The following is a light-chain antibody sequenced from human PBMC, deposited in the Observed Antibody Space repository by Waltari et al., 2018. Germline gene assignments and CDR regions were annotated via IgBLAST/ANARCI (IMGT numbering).Light chain of an antibody. Sequence: VLTQSPATLSLSPGDRAALSCRASQSIVDAIAWYQQRPGQTPRLLISDASNRAPGIPARFSGSGSGTDVTLTISSLEPEDFAVYYCQRRRNWPLSFGQGTRLEIK. J-gene: IGKJ5*01. CDR3: QRRRNWPLS. CDR2: DAS. CDR1: QSIVDA. V-gene: IGKV3-11*01.